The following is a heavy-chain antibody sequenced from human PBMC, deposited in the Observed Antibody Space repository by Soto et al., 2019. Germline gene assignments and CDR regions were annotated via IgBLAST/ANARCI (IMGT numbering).Heavy chain of an antibody. D-gene: IGHD1-26*01. CDR2: IKQDGSEK. J-gene: IGHJ4*02. Sequence: GGSLRLSCAASGFTFSSYWMSWVRQAPGKGLERVANIKQDGSEKYYVDSVKGRFTISRDNAKNSLYLQMNSLRAEDTAVYYCARGPPPQLGGSYLEYYFDYWGQGTLGPVSS. V-gene: IGHV3-7*01. CDR1: GFTFSSYW. CDR3: ARGPPPQLGGSYLEYYFDY.